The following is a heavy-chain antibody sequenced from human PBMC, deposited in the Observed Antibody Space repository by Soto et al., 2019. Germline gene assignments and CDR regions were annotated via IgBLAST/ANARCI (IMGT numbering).Heavy chain of an antibody. Sequence: QVQLVQSGAEVKKPGASVKVSCKASGYTFTSYGINWVRQAAGQGLEWMGWISGYNGNTMYAQKVQGRVTMTTDTSTSTVYMELRSLRSDDTALYYCARDGIAARPTPDYWGQGTLVTVSS. CDR2: ISGYNGNT. V-gene: IGHV1-18*01. CDR3: ARDGIAARPTPDY. J-gene: IGHJ4*02. CDR1: GYTFTSYG. D-gene: IGHD6-6*01.